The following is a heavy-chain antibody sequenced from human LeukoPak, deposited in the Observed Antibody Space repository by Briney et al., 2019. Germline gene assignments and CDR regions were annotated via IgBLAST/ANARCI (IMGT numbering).Heavy chain of an antibody. J-gene: IGHJ4*02. CDR1: GFPFSNYA. D-gene: IGHD3-22*01. CDR2: VSYDGSNI. V-gene: IGHV3-30*18. CDR3: AKTYDSSGFFDY. Sequence: GGSLRLSCAASGFPFSNYAMHWVRQAPGKGLEWVAVVSYDGSNIYYADSVKGRFSISRDNSKNTLYLQMNSLRAEDTAVYYCAKTYDSSGFFDYWGQGTLVTVSS.